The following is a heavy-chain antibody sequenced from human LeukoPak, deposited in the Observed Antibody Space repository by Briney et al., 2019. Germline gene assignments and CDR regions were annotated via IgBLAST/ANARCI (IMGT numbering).Heavy chain of an antibody. Sequence: GGSLRLSCAASGFTFSSYSMNWVRQAPGKGLEWVSSISSSSSYIYCADSVKGRFTISRDNAKNSLYLQMNSLRAEDTAVYYCARDTPYRQPLYYYYYMDVWGKGTTVTVSS. V-gene: IGHV3-21*01. CDR1: GFTFSSYS. CDR2: ISSSSSYI. D-gene: IGHD6-13*01. J-gene: IGHJ6*03. CDR3: ARDTPYRQPLYYYYYMDV.